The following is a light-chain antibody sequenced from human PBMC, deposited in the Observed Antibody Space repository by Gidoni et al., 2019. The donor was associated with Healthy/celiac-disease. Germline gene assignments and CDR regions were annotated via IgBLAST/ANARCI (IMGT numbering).Light chain of an antibody. CDR3: QQYDNLPPAIFT. CDR1: QDISNY. Sequence: DIQMTQSPSSLSASVGDRVTITCQASQDISNYLNWYQQKPGKAPKLLIYDASNLETGVPSRFSGSGSGTDFTFTISSLQPEDIATYYCQQYDNLPPAIFTFXPXTKVDIK. CDR2: DAS. V-gene: IGKV1-33*01. J-gene: IGKJ3*01.